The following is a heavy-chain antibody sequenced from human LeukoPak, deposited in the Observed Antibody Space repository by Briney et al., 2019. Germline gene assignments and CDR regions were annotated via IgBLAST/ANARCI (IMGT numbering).Heavy chain of an antibody. CDR3: ARGAGGQLWSYEWSY. V-gene: IGHV1-8*03. D-gene: IGHD5-18*01. J-gene: IGHJ4*02. Sequence: GASVKVSCKASGYTFTSYDINWVRQATGQGLEWVGWMNPNSGNTGYAQKFQGRVTITRNTSISTAYMELSSLRSEDTAVYYCARGAGGQLWSYEWSYWGQGTLVTVSS. CDR1: GYTFTSYD. CDR2: MNPNSGNT.